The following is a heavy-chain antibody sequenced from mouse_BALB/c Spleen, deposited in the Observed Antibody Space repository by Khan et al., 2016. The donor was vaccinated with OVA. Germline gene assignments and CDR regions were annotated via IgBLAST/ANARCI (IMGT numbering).Heavy chain of an antibody. V-gene: IGHV1-7*01. CDR2: INPSTGYS. CDR3: ANHGSTSAWFAY. D-gene: IGHD1-1*01. Sequence: QIQLVQSGAELAKPVASVKMSCKASGYTFTSYWMHWVKQRPGQGLEWIGYINPSTGYSEFNQKFKDKATLTADKSSSTAYMQLSSLTSDDSAVYYCANHGSTSAWFAYWGQGTLVTVSA. J-gene: IGHJ3*01. CDR1: GYTFTSYW.